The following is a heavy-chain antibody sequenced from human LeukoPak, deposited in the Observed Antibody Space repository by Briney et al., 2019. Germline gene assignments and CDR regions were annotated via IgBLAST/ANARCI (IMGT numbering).Heavy chain of an antibody. CDR3: AKDSPTTGYSSGWYLDY. V-gene: IGHV3-48*01. CDR1: GFSFISSS. D-gene: IGHD6-19*01. J-gene: IGHJ4*02. Sequence: GGSLRLSCAASGFSFISSSMHWVRRAPGKGLEWISYISSSSSTIHYADSVKGRFTISRDNSKNTLYLQMNSLRAEDTAVYYCAKDSPTTGYSSGWYLDYWGQGTLVTVSS. CDR2: ISSSSSTI.